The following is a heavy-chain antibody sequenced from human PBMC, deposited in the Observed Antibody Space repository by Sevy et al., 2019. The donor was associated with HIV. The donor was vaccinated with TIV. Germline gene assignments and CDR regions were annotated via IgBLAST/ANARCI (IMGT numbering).Heavy chain of an antibody. CDR1: GFSFSSYA. D-gene: IGHD5-18*01. J-gene: IGHJ4*02. V-gene: IGHV3-64*02. CDR2: ISSNGGST. Sequence: GGSMRLSCAASGFSFSSYALHWVHQAPGKGLEYVSAISSNGGSTYYADSVKGRFTISRDNSNNTLYLQMGSLRAEDMAVYYCAREGVGRYSYSLDYWGQGTLVTVSS. CDR3: AREGVGRYSYSLDY.